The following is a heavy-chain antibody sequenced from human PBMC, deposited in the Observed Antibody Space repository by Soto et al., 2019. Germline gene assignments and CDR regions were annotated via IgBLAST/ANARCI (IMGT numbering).Heavy chain of an antibody. Sequence: QITLKESGPTLVRPTQTLTLTCAFSGFSLSTSGVGVGWIRQPPGKALEWLAVIYWDDSKHYSPSLRSRLTLATAPSPHQVALPMTPMAPLHPPTYSSAPKRPADSPLASWRQRPLVTASS. V-gene: IGHV2-5*02. CDR2: IYWDDSK. CDR1: GFSLSTSGVG. J-gene: IGHJ4*02. CDR3: APKRPADSPLAS. D-gene: IGHD6-25*01.